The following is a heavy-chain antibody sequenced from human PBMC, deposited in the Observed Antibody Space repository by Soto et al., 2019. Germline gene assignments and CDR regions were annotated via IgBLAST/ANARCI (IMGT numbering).Heavy chain of an antibody. CDR1: GGSISSSNW. CDR2: IYHSGST. J-gene: IGHJ4*02. Sequence: QVQLLESGPGLVKPSGTLSLTCAVSGGSISSSNWWSWVRQPPGKGLEWIGEIYHSGSTNYNPSLKSRVTISVDKSKNQFSLKLSSVTAADTAVYYCARSRGYDFWSGYPAFDYWGQGTLVTVSS. V-gene: IGHV4-4*02. D-gene: IGHD3-3*01. CDR3: ARSRGYDFWSGYPAFDY.